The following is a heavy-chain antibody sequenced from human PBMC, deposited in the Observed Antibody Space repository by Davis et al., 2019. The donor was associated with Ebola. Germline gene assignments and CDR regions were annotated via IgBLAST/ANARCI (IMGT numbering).Heavy chain of an antibody. V-gene: IGHV6-1*01. J-gene: IGHJ4*02. D-gene: IGHD5-12*01. CDR1: GDSVSGSSGA. Sequence: HSQTLSLTCAISGDSVSGSSGAWNWIRQSPSRGLEWLGRTYYSSKWYNESALSVKSRITISADTAKNQLSLHLNSVTPEDTAVYYCARGWLRVGFDYWGQGTLVTVSS. CDR3: ARGWLRVGFDY. CDR2: TYYSSKWYN.